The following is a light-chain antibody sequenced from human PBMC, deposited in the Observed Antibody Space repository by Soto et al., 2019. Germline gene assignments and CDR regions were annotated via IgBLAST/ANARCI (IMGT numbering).Light chain of an antibody. Sequence: EIVLTQSPGTLSLSPWERATLSCRASQSVSSTYLTWYQQKPGQAPRLLIYGASSRATGIPARFSGSGSGTEFTLIISSLQSEDFVVYYCQQYNNWPTWTFGQGTKVDIK. J-gene: IGKJ1*01. CDR2: GAS. V-gene: IGKV3D-15*01. CDR3: QQYNNWPTWT. CDR1: QSVSSTY.